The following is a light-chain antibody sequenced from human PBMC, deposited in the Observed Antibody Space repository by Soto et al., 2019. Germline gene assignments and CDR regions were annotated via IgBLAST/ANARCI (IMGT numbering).Light chain of an antibody. V-gene: IGKV3-20*01. Sequence: EIVLTQSPGTLSMSPGERATLSCRASQSVHSSYLAWFQQKPGQAPRLRIYVTSNRATGTPDWFSGSGSGTDFALTIIRLEPEDFVVYYFQTYGSSPAWTFGQGIKVESK. CDR1: QSVHSSY. CDR3: QTYGSSPAWT. J-gene: IGKJ1*01. CDR2: VTS.